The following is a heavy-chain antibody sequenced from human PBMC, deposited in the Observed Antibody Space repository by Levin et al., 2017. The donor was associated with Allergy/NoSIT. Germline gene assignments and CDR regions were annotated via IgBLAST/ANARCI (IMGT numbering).Heavy chain of an antibody. CDR3: ARWLYSSGWYFAFDI. Sequence: SQTLSLTCTVSGGSISSYYWSWIRQPPGKGLEWIGYIYYTGNTNYNPSLKSRVTISVDTSKNQFSLKLSSVTAADTAVYYCARWLYSSGWYFAFDIWGQGTMVTVSS. D-gene: IGHD6-19*01. J-gene: IGHJ3*02. CDR2: IYYTGNT. V-gene: IGHV4-59*01. CDR1: GGSISSYY.